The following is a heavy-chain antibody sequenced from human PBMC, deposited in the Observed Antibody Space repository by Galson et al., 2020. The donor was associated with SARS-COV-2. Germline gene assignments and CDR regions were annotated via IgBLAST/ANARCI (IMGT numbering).Heavy chain of an antibody. J-gene: IGHJ2*01. CDR3: ATLGVVTSIPNWYFDL. D-gene: IGHD2-21*02. CDR1: GLTVSSNY. Sequence: GGSLRLSCTASGLTVSSNYLSWVRQAPGKGLEWVSVIYSGGSTYYADSVKGRFTISRDNSKNTLYLQMHSLRAEDTAVYYCATLGVVTSIPNWYFDLWGRGTLVTVSS. CDR2: IYSGGST. V-gene: IGHV3-53*01.